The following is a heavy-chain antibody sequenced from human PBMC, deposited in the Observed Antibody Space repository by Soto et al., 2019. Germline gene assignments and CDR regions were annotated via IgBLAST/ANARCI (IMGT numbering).Heavy chain of an antibody. D-gene: IGHD2-15*01. CDR3: AREVAGRSYQPIDF. CDR2: INPNSGGT. V-gene: IGHV1-2*02. Sequence: ASVKVSCKASGYTFTGYYMHWVRQTPGQGLEWMGWINPNSGGTNYAQKFQGRVTMTRDTSIHTAYMELSSLRSEDTAVYYCAREVAGRSYQPIDFRGQGTLVTVHS. J-gene: IGHJ4*02. CDR1: GYTFTGYY.